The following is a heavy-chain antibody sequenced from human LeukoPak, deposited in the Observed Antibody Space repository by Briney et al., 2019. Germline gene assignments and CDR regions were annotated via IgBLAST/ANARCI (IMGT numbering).Heavy chain of an antibody. J-gene: IGHJ4*02. CDR2: ISGSGGST. Sequence: QPGGSLRLSCAASGFTFSSYEMNWVRQAPGKGLEWVSAISGSGGSTYYADSVKGRFTISRDNSKNTLYLQMNSLRAEDTAVYYCAKAIWDIVVVVAAPFDYWGQGTLVTVSS. D-gene: IGHD2-15*01. CDR3: AKAIWDIVVVVAAPFDY. CDR1: GFTFSSYE. V-gene: IGHV3-23*01.